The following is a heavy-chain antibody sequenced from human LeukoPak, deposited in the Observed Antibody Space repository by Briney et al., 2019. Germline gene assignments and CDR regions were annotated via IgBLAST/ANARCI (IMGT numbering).Heavy chain of an antibody. J-gene: IGHJ5*02. V-gene: IGHV4-39*07. D-gene: IGHD6-19*01. CDR3: ARVGIAVAGTES. CDR2: IYYSGST. Sequence: SETLSLTCTVSGASISSSSYDCGWIRQPPGKGLEWIGSIYYSGSTYYNPSLNSRVSISVDTSKNQLSLKLSSVTAADTAVYYCARVGIAVAGTESWGQGTLVTVSS. CDR1: GASISSSSYD.